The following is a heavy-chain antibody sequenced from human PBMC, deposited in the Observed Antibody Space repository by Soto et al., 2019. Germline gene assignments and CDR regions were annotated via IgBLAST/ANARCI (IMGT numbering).Heavy chain of an antibody. CDR2: IYYTGSA. Sequence: TETLSLTCTVSGGSISGHYWSWIRQPPGKGLEWIGYIYYTGSANYNPSLKSRVTISLDTSKNQFSVKLTSVTAADTAVYYCARDRTAAGAAAFDICGQGPVVTV. V-gene: IGHV4-59*11. D-gene: IGHD6-13*01. CDR3: ARDRTAAGAAAFDI. CDR1: GGSISGHY. J-gene: IGHJ3*02.